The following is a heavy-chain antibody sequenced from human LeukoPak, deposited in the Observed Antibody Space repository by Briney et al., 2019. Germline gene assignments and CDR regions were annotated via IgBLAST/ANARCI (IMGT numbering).Heavy chain of an antibody. D-gene: IGHD3-9*01. Sequence: GGSLRLSCAASGFTFNIYSTNWVRQAPGRGREWVSYIRSSSDRIYYEDSVKRRFATARDNAKKSLYLQMNRLRAEDTAVYYCAKSHHRYFVVLDQGGQETLVTVSS. V-gene: IGHV3-48*01. CDR3: AKSHHRYFVVLDQ. CDR1: GFTFNIYS. CDR2: IRSSSDRI. J-gene: IGHJ4*02.